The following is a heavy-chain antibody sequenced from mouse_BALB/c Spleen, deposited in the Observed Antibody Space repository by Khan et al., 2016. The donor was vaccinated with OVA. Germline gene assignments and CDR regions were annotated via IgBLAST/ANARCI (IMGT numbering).Heavy chain of an antibody. Sequence: EVELVESGGGLVKPGGSLKLSCAASGFTYSDYYMYWVRQTPEKRLEWVATISDGGSYTYYPDSVKGRFTISRDNAKNNLHLQMSSLKSEDTAMYYCARGYNGNYDALDYWGQGNSVPVSS. CDR1: GFTYSDYY. J-gene: IGHJ4*01. CDR3: ARGYNGNYDALDY. V-gene: IGHV5-4*02. CDR2: ISDGGSYT. D-gene: IGHD2-1*01.